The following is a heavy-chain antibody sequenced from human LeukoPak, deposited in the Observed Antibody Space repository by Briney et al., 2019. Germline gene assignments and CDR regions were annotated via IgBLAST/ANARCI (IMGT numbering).Heavy chain of an antibody. V-gene: IGHV3-21*01. CDR2: ISSSSSYI. D-gene: IGHD3-10*01. CDR1: GFTVSSNY. CDR3: AREEYYGSGSYYNDEGLFDY. Sequence: GGSLRLSCAASGFTVSSNYMSWVRQAPGKGLECVSSISSSSSYIYYADSVKGRFTISRDNAKNSLYLQMNSLRAEDTAVYYCAREEYYGSGSYYNDEGLFDYWGQGTLVTVSS. J-gene: IGHJ4*02.